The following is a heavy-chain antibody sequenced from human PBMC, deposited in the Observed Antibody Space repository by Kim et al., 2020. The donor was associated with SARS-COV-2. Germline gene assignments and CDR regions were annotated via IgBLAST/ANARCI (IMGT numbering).Heavy chain of an antibody. J-gene: IGHJ2*01. CDR1: DYSITRGSY. CDR2: ISHSGSP. Sequence: SETLSLTCTVSDYSITRGSYWGWIRQPPGKGLEWIGTISHSGSPYYNPSLKSRVTMSVDTSNKQFSLYLTSVTAADTAVFYCARFDPYWYFDLWGLGTL. V-gene: IGHV4-38-2*02. D-gene: IGHD3-9*01. CDR3: ARFDPYWYFDL.